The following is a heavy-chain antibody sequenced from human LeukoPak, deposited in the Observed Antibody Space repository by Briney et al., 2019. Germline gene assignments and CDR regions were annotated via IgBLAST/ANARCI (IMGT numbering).Heavy chain of an antibody. D-gene: IGHD3-10*01. CDR1: GFTFSNYA. Sequence: GGSLRLSCAASGFTFSNYAMNWVRQAPGKGLEWVSGITDTGANTYYADSVKGRFTISRDNAKNSLYLQMNSLRPEDTAIYYCAKRNTMVRGGPCFDYWGQGILVAVSS. V-gene: IGHV3-23*01. CDR3: AKRNTMVRGGPCFDY. CDR2: ITDTGANT. J-gene: IGHJ4*02.